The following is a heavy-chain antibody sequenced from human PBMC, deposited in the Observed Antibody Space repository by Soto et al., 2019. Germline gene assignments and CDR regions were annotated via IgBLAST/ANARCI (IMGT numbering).Heavy chain of an antibody. CDR1: GFTFSSYS. J-gene: IGHJ4*02. V-gene: IGHV3-21*01. Sequence: GGSLRLSCAASGFTFSSYSMNWVRQAPGKGLEWVSSISSSSSYIYYADSVKGRFTISRDNAKNSLYLQMNSLRAEDTAVYYCARDHPGDIVVVPAAIILDYWGQGTLVTVSS. D-gene: IGHD2-2*01. CDR2: ISSSSSYI. CDR3: ARDHPGDIVVVPAAIILDY.